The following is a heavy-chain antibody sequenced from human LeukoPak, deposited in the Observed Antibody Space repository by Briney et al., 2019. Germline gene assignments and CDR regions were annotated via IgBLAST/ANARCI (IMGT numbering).Heavy chain of an antibody. CDR2: MNPNSGNT. Sequence: ASAKVCCKASGYTFATYDINWVRQAAGQGLEWMGWMNPNSGNTGYAQKFQGRLTITRDASISTAYMELSSLRSDDTAVYYCARTKPDNSEMYNWGQGTLVTVSS. V-gene: IGHV1-8*03. CDR3: ARTKPDNSEMYN. D-gene: IGHD3-22*01. CDR1: GYTFATYD. J-gene: IGHJ4*02.